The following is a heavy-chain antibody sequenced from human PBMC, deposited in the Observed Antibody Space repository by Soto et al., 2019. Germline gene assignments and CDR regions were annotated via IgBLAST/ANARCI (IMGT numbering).Heavy chain of an antibody. Sequence: VQLVESGGGVVQPGRSLRLSCAASGFTFSSYGMHWVRQAPGKGLEWMALISYDGSNKYYADSVKGRFTISRDNSKNTLYLQMNSLRAEDSAVYYCAKGSINYGDYGWFDPWGQGTLVIVSS. CDR3: AKGSINYGDYGWFDP. J-gene: IGHJ5*02. V-gene: IGHV3-30*18. CDR1: GFTFSSYG. CDR2: ISYDGSNK. D-gene: IGHD4-17*01.